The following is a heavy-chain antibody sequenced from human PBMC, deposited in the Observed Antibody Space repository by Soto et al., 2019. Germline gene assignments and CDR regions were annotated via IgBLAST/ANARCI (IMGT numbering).Heavy chain of an antibody. CDR3: ARDPSQYSSGWRGYFDY. D-gene: IGHD6-19*01. Sequence: QVQLVQSGAEVKKPGSSVKVSCKASGGTFSSYAISWVRQAPGQGLEWMGGIIPIFGTANYAQKFQGRATITADESTSTAYMGLSSLRSEDTAVYYCARDPSQYSSGWRGYFDYWGQGTLVTVSS. V-gene: IGHV1-69*01. J-gene: IGHJ4*02. CDR2: IIPIFGTA. CDR1: GGTFSSYA.